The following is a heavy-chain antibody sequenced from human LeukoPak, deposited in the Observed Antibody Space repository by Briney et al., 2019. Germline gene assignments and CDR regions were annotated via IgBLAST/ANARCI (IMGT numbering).Heavy chain of an antibody. CDR3: ARGDRYNWFDP. Sequence: SETLSLTCAVYGGSFSGYYWSWIRQPPGKGLEWIGEINHSGSTNYNPSLKSRVTISVDTSKNQFPLKLSSVTAADTAVYYCARGDRYNWFDPWGQGTLVTVSS. CDR2: INHSGST. D-gene: IGHD1-14*01. CDR1: GGSFSGYY. J-gene: IGHJ5*02. V-gene: IGHV4-34*01.